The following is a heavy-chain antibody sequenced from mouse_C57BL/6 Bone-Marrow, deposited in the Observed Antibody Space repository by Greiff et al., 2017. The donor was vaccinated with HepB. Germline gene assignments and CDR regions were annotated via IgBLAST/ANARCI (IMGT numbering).Heavy chain of an antibody. J-gene: IGHJ4*01. V-gene: IGHV1-5*01. D-gene: IGHD6-5*01. CDR3: TRESLCFYYAMDY. CDR2: IYPGNSDT. CDR1: GYTFTSYW. Sequence: EVMLVESGTVLARPGASVKMSCKTSGYTFTSYWMHWVKQRTGQGLEWIGAIYPGNSDTSYNQKFKGKAKLTAVTSASTAYMELSSLTNEDSAVYYCTRESLCFYYAMDYWGQGTSVTVSS.